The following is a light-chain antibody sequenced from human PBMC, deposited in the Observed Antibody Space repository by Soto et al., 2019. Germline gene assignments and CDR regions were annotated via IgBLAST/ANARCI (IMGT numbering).Light chain of an antibody. CDR3: QLYNSYST. CDR1: QSISSW. V-gene: IGKV1-5*01. CDR2: DAS. J-gene: IGKJ4*01. Sequence: DIQMTQSPSTLSASVGYRVTITCRASQSISSWLAWYQQKPGKAPKLLIYDASSLESGVPSRFSGSGSGTEFTLTISSLQPDDFATYYCQLYNSYSTFGGGTKVEIK.